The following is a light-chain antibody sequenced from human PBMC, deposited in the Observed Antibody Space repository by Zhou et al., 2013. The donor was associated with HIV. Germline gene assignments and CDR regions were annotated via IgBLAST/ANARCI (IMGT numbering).Light chain of an antibody. CDR2: AAS. V-gene: IGKV1-39*01. J-gene: IGKJ1*01. Sequence: DIQMTQSPSSLSASVGDRVTITCRASQSISAYLNWYQQKPEKAPKLLIYAASNLQGGVPSRFSGSASGPDFTLTINSLQPEDFATYYCQQSYSTPWTFGQGTKVEIK. CDR3: QQSYSTPWT. CDR1: QSISAY.